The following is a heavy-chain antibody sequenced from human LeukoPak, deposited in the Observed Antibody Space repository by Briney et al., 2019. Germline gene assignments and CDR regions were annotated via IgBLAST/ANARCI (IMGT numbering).Heavy chain of an antibody. Sequence: ASVKVSCKASGYTFTGYYMHWVRQAPGQGLEWMGWINPNSGGTNYAQKFQGRVTMTRDTSISTAYLQWSSLKASDTAMYYCARLDCSGGSCYSETYYYYMDVWGKGTTVTVSS. J-gene: IGHJ6*03. CDR2: INPNSGGT. D-gene: IGHD2-15*01. V-gene: IGHV1-2*02. CDR3: ARLDCSGGSCYSETYYYYMDV. CDR1: GYTFTGYY.